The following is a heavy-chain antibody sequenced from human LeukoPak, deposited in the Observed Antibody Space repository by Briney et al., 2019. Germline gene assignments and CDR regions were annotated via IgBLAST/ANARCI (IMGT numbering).Heavy chain of an antibody. CDR1: GFTFSSYE. Sequence: PGGSLRLSCAASGFTFSSYEMNWVRQAPGKGLEWVSYISSSGSTIYYADSVKGRFTISRDNAKNSLYLQMNSLRAEDTSVYYCARGAGGSYGFDYWGQGTLVTVSS. D-gene: IGHD3-16*01. V-gene: IGHV3-48*03. CDR2: ISSSGSTI. CDR3: ARGAGGSYGFDY. J-gene: IGHJ4*02.